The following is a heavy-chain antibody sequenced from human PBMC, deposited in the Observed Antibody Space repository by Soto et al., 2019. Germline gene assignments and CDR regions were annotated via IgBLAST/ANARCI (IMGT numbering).Heavy chain of an antibody. J-gene: IGHJ6*03. Sequence: EVQLLESGGGLVQPGGSLRLSCAASGFTFSSYAMSWVRQAPGKGLEWVSAISGSGGSTYYADSVKGRFTISRDNSKNTLYLRMNSLRAEDTAVYYCAKWNYCSSTSCYDLMGDYYYYYYMDVWGKGTTVTVSS. D-gene: IGHD2-2*01. CDR1: GFTFSSYA. CDR3: AKWNYCSSTSCYDLMGDYYYYYYMDV. V-gene: IGHV3-23*01. CDR2: ISGSGGST.